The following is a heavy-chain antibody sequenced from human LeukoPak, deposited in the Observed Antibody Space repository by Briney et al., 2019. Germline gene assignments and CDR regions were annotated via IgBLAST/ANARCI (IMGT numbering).Heavy chain of an antibody. D-gene: IGHD6-13*01. CDR1: GFTFSSYA. J-gene: IGHJ6*02. V-gene: IGHV3-30*04. Sequence: PGGSLRLSCAASGFTFSSYAMHWVRQAPGKGLEGVAVISYDGSNKYYADSVKGRFTISRDNSKNTLYLQMNSLRAEDTAVYYCARGSHQQLAPYYYYGMDVWGQGTTVTVSS. CDR2: ISYDGSNK. CDR3: ARGSHQQLAPYYYYGMDV.